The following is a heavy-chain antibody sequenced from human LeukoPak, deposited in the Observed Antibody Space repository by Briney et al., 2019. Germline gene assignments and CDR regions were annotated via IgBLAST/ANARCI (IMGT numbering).Heavy chain of an antibody. CDR1: GLTFSNAW. J-gene: IGHJ4*02. CDR3: TTERVIVVVPAASSQLNFDY. CDR2: IKSKTDGGTT. D-gene: IGHD2-2*01. Sequence: GGSLRLSCAASGLTFSNAWMSWVRQAPGKGLEWVGRIKSKTDGGTTDYAAPVEGRFTISRDDSKNTLYLQMNSLKTEDTAVYYCTTERVIVVVPAASSQLNFDYWGQGTLVTVSS. V-gene: IGHV3-15*01.